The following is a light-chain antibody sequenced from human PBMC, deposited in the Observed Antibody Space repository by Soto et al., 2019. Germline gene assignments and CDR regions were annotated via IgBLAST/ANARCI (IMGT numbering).Light chain of an antibody. Sequence: QSALTQPASVSGSPGQSITISCTGTSSDVGGYNYVSWYQQHPGKAPKLMIYEVSYRPSGVSSRFSGSRSGNTASLTISGLQPEDEADYYCSSYTNSILVIFGGGTKLTVL. CDR1: SSDVGGYNY. V-gene: IGLV2-14*01. CDR2: EVS. CDR3: SSYTNSILVI. J-gene: IGLJ2*01.